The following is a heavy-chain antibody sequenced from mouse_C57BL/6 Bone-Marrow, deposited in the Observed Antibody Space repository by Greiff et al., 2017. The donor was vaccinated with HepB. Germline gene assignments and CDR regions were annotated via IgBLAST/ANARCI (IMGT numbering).Heavy chain of an antibody. CDR2: IYPRSGNT. D-gene: IGHD1-1*01. J-gene: IGHJ3*01. CDR3: ARGYYGRSEVAY. V-gene: IGHV1-81*01. Sequence: VQLQQSGAELARPGASVKLSCKASGYTFTSYGISWVKQRTGQGLEWIGEIYPRSGNTYYNEKFKGKATLTADKSSSTAYMELRSLTSEDSAVYFCARGYYGRSEVAYWGQGTRVTVSA. CDR1: GYTFTSYG.